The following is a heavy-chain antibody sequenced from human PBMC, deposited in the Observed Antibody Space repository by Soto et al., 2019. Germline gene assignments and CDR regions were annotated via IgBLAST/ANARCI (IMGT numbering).Heavy chain of an antibody. J-gene: IGHJ4*02. CDR2: IIPIFGTA. Sequence: QVQLVQSGAEVKKPGYSVKVSCKASGGTFSSYAISWVRQAPGQGLEYMGGIIPIFGTANYAQKFQGRVAITADEATSTAYMELSSLRSEDTAVYYCARGTTVAIYYFDYWGQGTMVTVSS. CDR1: GGTFSSYA. V-gene: IGHV1-69*01. D-gene: IGHD4-17*01. CDR3: ARGTTVAIYYFDY.